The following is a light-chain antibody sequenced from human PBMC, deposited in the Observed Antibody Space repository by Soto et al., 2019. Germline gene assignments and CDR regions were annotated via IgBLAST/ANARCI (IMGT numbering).Light chain of an antibody. V-gene: IGKV1-27*01. Sequence: DIQMTQSPSSLSASIGDRVTITCRASQGISNYLAWYQQKPGKVPKLLIFAASTLHSGVPTRFSGSLSGADFTLTINSLQPEDVATYYCQKYNSAPFAFGPGTKVDLK. CDR3: QKYNSAPFA. CDR2: AAS. CDR1: QGISNY. J-gene: IGKJ3*01.